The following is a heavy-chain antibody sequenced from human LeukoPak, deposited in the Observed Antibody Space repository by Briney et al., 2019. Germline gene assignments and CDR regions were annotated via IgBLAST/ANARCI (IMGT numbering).Heavy chain of an antibody. D-gene: IGHD4-17*01. J-gene: IGHJ4*02. V-gene: IGHV3-21*01. Sequence: GGSLRLSCVASGFTFSNYAMNWVRQSPGKGLEWVSRISSSSDYIYYADSVKGRFTISRDNSRNSLYLQMNSLRAEDTAVYYCAGRDYGDYFFDSWGQGTLVTVSS. CDR2: ISSSSDYI. CDR1: GFTFSNYA. CDR3: AGRDYGDYFFDS.